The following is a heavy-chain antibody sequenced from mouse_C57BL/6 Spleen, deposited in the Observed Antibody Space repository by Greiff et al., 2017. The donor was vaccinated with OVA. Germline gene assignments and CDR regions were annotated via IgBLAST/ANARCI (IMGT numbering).Heavy chain of an antibody. V-gene: IGHV1-54*01. CDR2: INPGSGGT. CDR3: ASPDSGGAMDY. CDR1: GYAFTNYL. D-gene: IGHD3-2*01. J-gene: IGHJ4*01. Sequence: QVQLQQSGAELVRPGTSVKVSCKASGYAFTNYLIEWVKQRPGQGLEWIGVINPGSGGTNYNEKFKGKATLTADKSSSTAYMQLSSLTSEDSAVYFCASPDSGGAMDYWGQGTSVTVSS.